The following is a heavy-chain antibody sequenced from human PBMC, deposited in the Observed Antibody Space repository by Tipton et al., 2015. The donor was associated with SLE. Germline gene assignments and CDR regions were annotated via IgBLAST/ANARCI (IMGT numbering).Heavy chain of an antibody. Sequence: TLSLTCTVSGGSISSGSYYWSWIRQPAGKGLEWIGYIYTSGSTNYNPSLKSRVTISLDTSKNQFSLKLSSVTAADTAVYYCASGDGNYMDVWGKGTTVTVSS. CDR2: IYTSGST. CDR1: GGSISSGSYY. CDR3: ASGDGNYMDV. D-gene: IGHD2-21*01. J-gene: IGHJ6*03. V-gene: IGHV4-61*09.